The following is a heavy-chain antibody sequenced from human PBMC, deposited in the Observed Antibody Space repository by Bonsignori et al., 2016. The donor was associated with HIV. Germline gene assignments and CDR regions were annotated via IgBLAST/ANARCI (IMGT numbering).Heavy chain of an antibody. CDR3: ARVSESRSNDY. J-gene: IGHJ4*02. Sequence: WVRQAPGQGLEWMGGIIPILGIANYAQKFQGRVTITADESTSTAYMELSSLRSEDTAVYYCARVSESRSNDYWGQGTLVTVSS. CDR2: IIPILGIA. V-gene: IGHV1-69*10. D-gene: IGHD3-10*01.